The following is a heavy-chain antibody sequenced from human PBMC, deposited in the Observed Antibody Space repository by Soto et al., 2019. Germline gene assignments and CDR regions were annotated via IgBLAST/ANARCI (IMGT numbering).Heavy chain of an antibody. J-gene: IGHJ5*02. V-gene: IGHV4-31*03. CDR3: AREDSSGYYHGASRWFDP. CDR2: IYYSGST. CDR1: GGSISSGGYY. D-gene: IGHD3-22*01. Sequence: SETLSLTCTVSGGSISSGGYYWSWIRQHPGKGLEWIGYIYYSGSTYYNPSLKSRVTISVDTSKNQFSLKLSSVTAADTAVYYCAREDSSGYYHGASRWFDPWGQGTLVTVSS.